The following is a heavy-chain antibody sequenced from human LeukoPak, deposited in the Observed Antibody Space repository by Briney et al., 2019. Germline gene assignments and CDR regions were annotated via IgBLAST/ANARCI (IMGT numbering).Heavy chain of an antibody. Sequence: GGSLRLSCAASGFTFSSYGMHWVRQAPGKGLEWVTFIRYDGSNKYYADSVRGGFTISRDNSKITLYLQMNSLTAEDTAVYYCAKDLSTMIVVATIPYYFDYWRQGTLVTVSS. V-gene: IGHV3-30*02. CDR3: AKDLSTMIVVATIPYYFDY. CDR1: GFTFSSYG. CDR2: IRYDGSNK. J-gene: IGHJ4*02. D-gene: IGHD3-22*01.